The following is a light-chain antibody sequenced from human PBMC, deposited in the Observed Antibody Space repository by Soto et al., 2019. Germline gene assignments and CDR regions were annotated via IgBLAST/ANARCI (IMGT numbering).Light chain of an antibody. J-gene: IGLJ2*01. CDR2: EVT. V-gene: IGLV2-8*01. Sequence: QSVLTQPPSASGSPGQSVTISCTGTSSDVGGYNYVSWYQQCPGKAPKLMIYEVTKRPSGVPDRFSGSKSGNTASLTVSGLQAEDEADYYCSSYAGSNNLVFGGGTKLTVL. CDR1: SSDVGGYNY. CDR3: SSYAGSNNLV.